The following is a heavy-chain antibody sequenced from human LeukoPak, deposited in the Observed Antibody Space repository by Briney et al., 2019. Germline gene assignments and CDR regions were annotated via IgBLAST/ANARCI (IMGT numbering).Heavy chain of an antibody. D-gene: IGHD3-22*01. J-gene: IGHJ4*02. CDR3: AKGSYYDSSGYPGVYFDY. V-gene: IGHV3-30*02. Sequence: PGGSLRLSCAASGFTFSSYGMHWVRQAPGKGLEWVAFIRYDGSNKYYADSVKGRFTISRDNSKNTLYLQMNSLRAEDTAVYYCAKGSYYDSSGYPGVYFDYWGQGTLVTVSS. CDR1: GFTFSSYG. CDR2: IRYDGSNK.